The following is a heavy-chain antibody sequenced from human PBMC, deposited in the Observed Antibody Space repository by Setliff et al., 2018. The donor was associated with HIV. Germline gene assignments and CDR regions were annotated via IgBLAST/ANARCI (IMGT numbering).Heavy chain of an antibody. CDR3: ARCRRQWLELSFDS. D-gene: IGHD6-19*01. CDR2: IYHSGST. Sequence: SETLSLTCAVSGGSISSGGYSWSWIRQPPGKGLEWIGYIYHSGSTYYNPSLKSRVTISVDRSKNQFSLKLSSVTAADTAVYYCARCRRQWLELSFDSWGQGTLVTVSS. CDR1: GGSISSGGYS. J-gene: IGHJ4*02. V-gene: IGHV4-30-2*01.